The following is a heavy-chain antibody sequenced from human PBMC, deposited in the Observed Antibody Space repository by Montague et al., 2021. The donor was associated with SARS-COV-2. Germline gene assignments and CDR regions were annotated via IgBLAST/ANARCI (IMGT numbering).Heavy chain of an antibody. Sequence: SETLSLTCTVSGVSISSYYWSWIRQPPGKGLECIGCIYFSGSTNYNPSLKSRVTISLDTSKNQFSLKLSSVTAADTAVYYCARHGRVSVIVITPRGAFDIWGQGTMVTVSS. CDR1: GVSISSYY. D-gene: IGHD3-16*01. V-gene: IGHV4-59*08. J-gene: IGHJ3*02. CDR3: ARHGRVSVIVITPRGAFDI. CDR2: IYFSGST.